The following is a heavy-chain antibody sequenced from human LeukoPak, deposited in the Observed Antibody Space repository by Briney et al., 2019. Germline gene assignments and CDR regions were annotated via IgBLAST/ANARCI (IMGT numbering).Heavy chain of an antibody. J-gene: IGHJ4*02. Sequence: SETLSLTCTVSGXSISSYYWSWIRQPPGKGLEWIGYISYSGTTNYNPSLKSRVTISVAPSKNQFSLKLRSVTAPDTAVYYCARDRGNYFDYWGLGTLVTVSS. D-gene: IGHD6-13*01. CDR3: ARDRGNYFDY. V-gene: IGHV4-59*01. CDR1: GXSISSYY. CDR2: ISYSGTT.